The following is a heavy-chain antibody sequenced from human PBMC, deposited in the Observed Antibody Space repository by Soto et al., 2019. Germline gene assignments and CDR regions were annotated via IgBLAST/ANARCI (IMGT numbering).Heavy chain of an antibody. CDR1: GYSISSGYY. D-gene: IGHD4-4*01. J-gene: IGHJ4*02. Sequence: SETLSLTCTVSGYSISSGYYWGWIRQPPGKGLEWIGSIYHSGSTYYNPSLKSRVTISVDTSKNQFSLKLSSVTAADTAVYYCARDVGTTVTFFDYWGQGTLVTVSS. V-gene: IGHV4-38-2*02. CDR3: ARDVGTTVTFFDY. CDR2: IYHSGST.